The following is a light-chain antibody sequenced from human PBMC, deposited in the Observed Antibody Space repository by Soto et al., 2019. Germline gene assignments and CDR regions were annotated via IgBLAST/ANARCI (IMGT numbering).Light chain of an antibody. V-gene: IGKV3-15*01. Sequence: EIVMTQSPATLSVSPGERATLSCRASQSVSSNLAWYQQKPGQAPRLLIYNAFTRATGIAARFSGSGSGTEFTLTISSLQSEDFAVYYCQQYNNWPRTFGQGTKVDIK. J-gene: IGKJ1*01. CDR1: QSVSSN. CDR3: QQYNNWPRT. CDR2: NAF.